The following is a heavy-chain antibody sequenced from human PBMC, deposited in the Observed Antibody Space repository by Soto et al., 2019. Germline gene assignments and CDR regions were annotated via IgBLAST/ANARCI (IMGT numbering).Heavy chain of an antibody. Sequence: ASVKVSCKASGYTFTSYDINWVRQATGQGLEWMGWMNPNSGNTGYAQKFQGRVTMTRNTSISTAYMELSSLRSEDTAVYYCARGAWGEIAVAGSQYGMDVWGQGTTVTVS. V-gene: IGHV1-8*01. CDR1: GYTFTSYD. D-gene: IGHD6-19*01. CDR2: MNPNSGNT. J-gene: IGHJ6*02. CDR3: ARGAWGEIAVAGSQYGMDV.